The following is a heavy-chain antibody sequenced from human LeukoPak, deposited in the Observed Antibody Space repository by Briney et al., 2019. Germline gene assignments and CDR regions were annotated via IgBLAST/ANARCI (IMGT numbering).Heavy chain of an antibody. CDR1: GYTFTGYY. D-gene: IGHD4-17*01. J-gene: IGHJ4*02. Sequence: ASVKGSCKASGYTFTGYYMHWLRQAPGQGLEWMGWINSNSGGTNYAQKFQGRITMTTDTSFSTAYMELSRLRSDDTAVYYCARDSFAGDYPDWGQGTLVTVSS. V-gene: IGHV1-2*02. CDR3: ARDSFAGDYPD. CDR2: INSNSGGT.